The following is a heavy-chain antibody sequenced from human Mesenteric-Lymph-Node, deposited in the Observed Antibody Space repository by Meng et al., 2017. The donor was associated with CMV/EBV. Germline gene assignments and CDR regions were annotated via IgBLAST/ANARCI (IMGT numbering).Heavy chain of an antibody. CDR3: ARVIVWGMVIQYYSDY. Sequence: SETLSLTCTVSGDYISSHSWTWIRQPAEQGLEWSGRIYPSGGTDYDPSLKSRVTISVDTSKNQFSLKLSSVTAADTAVYYCARVIVWGMVIQYYSDYWGQGTLVTVSS. D-gene: IGHD3-3*01. CDR1: GDYISSHS. CDR2: IYPSGGT. V-gene: IGHV4-4*07. J-gene: IGHJ4*02.